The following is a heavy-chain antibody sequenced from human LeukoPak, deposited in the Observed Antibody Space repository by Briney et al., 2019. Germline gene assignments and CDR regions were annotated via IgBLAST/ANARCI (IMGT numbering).Heavy chain of an antibody. V-gene: IGHV1-46*01. CDR3: ARDYASNVPFDY. Sequence: ASVKVSCKASGYTFTGYYMHWVRQAPGQGLEWMGIINPSGGSTSCAQKFQGRVTMTRDTSTSTVYMELSSLRSEDTAVYYCARDYASNVPFDYWGQGTLVTVSS. CDR2: INPSGGST. D-gene: IGHD3-16*01. J-gene: IGHJ4*02. CDR1: GYTFTGYY.